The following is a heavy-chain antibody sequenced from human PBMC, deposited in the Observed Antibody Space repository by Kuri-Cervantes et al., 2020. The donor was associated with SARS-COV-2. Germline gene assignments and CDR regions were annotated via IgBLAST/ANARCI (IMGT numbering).Heavy chain of an antibody. V-gene: IGHV4-4*07. CDR3: ARGGRRAGAYYFDL. Sequence: GSLRLSCSVTGGSISGYYWSWIRQSAAKELKWIGRISATGNTNYTPGLKSRVTMSVDTSQSQFSLRLNSVTAADTATYYCARGGRRAGAYYFDLWGPGILVTVSS. D-gene: IGHD2-21*01. J-gene: IGHJ4*02. CDR2: ISATGNT. CDR1: GGSISGYY.